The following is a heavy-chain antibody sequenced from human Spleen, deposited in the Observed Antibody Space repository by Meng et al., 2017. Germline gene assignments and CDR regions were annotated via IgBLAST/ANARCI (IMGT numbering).Heavy chain of an antibody. CDR2: INRAGTT. D-gene: IGHD3-10*01. CDR1: DGSFSGHY. Sequence: SETLSLTCAVYDGSFSGHYWSWIRQPPGKGLEWIGEINRAGTTNYNPSLKSRVTISVDTSRNQFSLKLSSPTAADTAVYYCARGDYYASGSYKYNWFDSWGKGTLVTVSS. J-gene: IGHJ5*01. CDR3: ARGDYYASGSYKYNWFDS. V-gene: IGHV4-34*01.